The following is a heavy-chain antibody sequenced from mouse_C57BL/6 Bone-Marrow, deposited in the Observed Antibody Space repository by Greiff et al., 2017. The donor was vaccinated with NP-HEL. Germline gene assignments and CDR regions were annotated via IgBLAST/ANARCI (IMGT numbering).Heavy chain of an antibody. D-gene: IGHD2-2*01. V-gene: IGHV1-53*01. J-gene: IGHJ1*03. CDR3: AREGRWLRRGYWYFDV. CDR2: INPSNGGT. Sequence: VQLQQPGTELVKPGTSVKLSCKSSGYTFTSYWMHWVKQRPGQGLEWIGNINPSNGGTNYNEKFKSKATLTVDQSSSTAYMQLSSLTSDDSAVYYCAREGRWLRRGYWYFDVGDTGTTVTVSA. CDR1: GYTFTSYW.